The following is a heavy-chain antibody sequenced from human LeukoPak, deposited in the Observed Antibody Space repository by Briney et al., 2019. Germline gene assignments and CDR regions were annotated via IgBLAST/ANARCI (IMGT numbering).Heavy chain of an antibody. CDR3: ARERRRDGYK. CDR1: GGSISSYY. CDR2: IYYSGST. Sequence: SETLSLTCTVSGGSISSYYWSWIRQPPGKGLEWIGYIYYSGSTNYNPSLKSRATISVDTSKNQFSLKLSSVTAADTAVYYCARERRRDGYKWGQGTLVTVSS. J-gene: IGHJ4*02. V-gene: IGHV4-59*12. D-gene: IGHD5-24*01.